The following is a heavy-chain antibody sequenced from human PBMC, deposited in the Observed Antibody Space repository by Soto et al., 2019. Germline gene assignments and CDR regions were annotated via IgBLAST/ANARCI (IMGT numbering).Heavy chain of an antibody. Sequence: QLQLQESGPGLVKPSETLSLTCTVSGDSIRSSSYWGWIRQPPGKGLEWIGSIYSTGNTYYNPSLNSQVTISVDTSKNQFSLNVISVTAAGTAVYYCRRSSRYSTDVWGQGTTVTVSS. CDR1: GDSIRSSSY. D-gene: IGHD6-13*01. J-gene: IGHJ6*02. CDR3: RRSSRYSTDV. V-gene: IGHV4-39*01. CDR2: IYSTGNT.